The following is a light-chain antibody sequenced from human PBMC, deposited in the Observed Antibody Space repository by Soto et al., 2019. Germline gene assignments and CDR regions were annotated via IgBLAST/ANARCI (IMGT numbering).Light chain of an antibody. J-gene: IGKJ4*01. CDR2: KAS. Sequence: DIQMTQSPSTLSASVGDRVTITCRASQSISSWLAWYQQKPGKAPKLLIYKASSLESGVPSRFSGSGSGTEFTLTISSLQPDDFATYYCQPYNISPLFFGGGPQVEIK. CDR1: QSISSW. V-gene: IGKV1-5*03. CDR3: QPYNISPLF.